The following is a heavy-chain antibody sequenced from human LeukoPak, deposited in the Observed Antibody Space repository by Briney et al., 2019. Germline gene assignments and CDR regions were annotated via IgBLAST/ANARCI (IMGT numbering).Heavy chain of an antibody. CDR1: GYTFTGYY. D-gene: IGHD3-10*02. CDR3: ARDRFGTMYRGPGNWFDP. V-gene: IGHV1-2*02. Sequence: ASVKVSCKASGYTFTGYYMHWVRQAPGQGLEWMGWINPNSGGTNYAQKFQGRVTMTRDTSISTAYMELSRLRSDDTAVYYCARDRFGTMYRGPGNWFDPWGQGTLVTVSS. J-gene: IGHJ5*02. CDR2: INPNSGGT.